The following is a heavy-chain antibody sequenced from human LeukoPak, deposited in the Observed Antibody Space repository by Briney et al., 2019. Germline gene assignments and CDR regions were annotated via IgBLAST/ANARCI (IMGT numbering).Heavy chain of an antibody. CDR2: TSSSGYTI. V-gene: IGHV3-48*03. D-gene: IGHD2-21*01. Sequence: GGSLTLSCVASGFTFSGYEMNWVRQAPGKGLEWVSYTSSSGYTIYYADSVKGRFTVSRDNAKNSLYLQMNSLRAEDTAVHFCARSRSIAGDGFDVWGQGTMVTVPS. J-gene: IGHJ3*01. CDR1: GFTFSGYE. CDR3: ARSRSIAGDGFDV.